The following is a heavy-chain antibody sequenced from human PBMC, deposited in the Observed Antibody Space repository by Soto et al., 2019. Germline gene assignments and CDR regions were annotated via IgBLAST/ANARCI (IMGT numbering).Heavy chain of an antibody. CDR2: ISYDGSNK. D-gene: IGHD2-15*01. V-gene: IGHV3-30*18. CDR3: AKLSWPRGYFDY. CDR1: GFTFSSYG. J-gene: IGHJ4*02. Sequence: QVQLVESGGGVVQPGRSLRLSCAASGFTFSSYGMHWVRQAPGKGLEWVAVISYDGSNKYYADSVKGRFTISRDNSKNTLYLQMNSLRAEDTAVYYCAKLSWPRGYFDYWGQGTLVTVSS.